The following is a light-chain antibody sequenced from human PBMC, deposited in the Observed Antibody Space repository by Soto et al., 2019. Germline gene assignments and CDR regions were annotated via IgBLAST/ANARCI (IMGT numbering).Light chain of an antibody. V-gene: IGKV3-20*01. Sequence: RVLTQNQGPLSLSPGERATLSCRASQTGSSSYLAWYQQKPGQAPRLLIYGASSRATGIPDRFSGSGSGTDFTLTISRLEPEDFAGYYCQQYGSLTLVTLGQGTLIEIK. CDR1: QTGSSSY. J-gene: IGKJ5*01. CDR2: GAS. CDR3: QQYGSLTLVT.